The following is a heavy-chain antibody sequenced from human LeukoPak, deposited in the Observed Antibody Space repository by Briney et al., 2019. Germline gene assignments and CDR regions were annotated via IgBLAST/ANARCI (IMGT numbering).Heavy chain of an antibody. V-gene: IGHV3-30-3*01. CDR2: ISYDGSTK. CDR3: ARVVSSGWYSFEY. D-gene: IGHD6-19*01. J-gene: IGHJ4*02. CDR1: GFTFSSYA. Sequence: GRSLRLSCAASGFTFSSYAMHWVRQAPGKGLEWVAVISYDGSTKYYADSVKGRFTISRDNSKNTVYLQMNSLRPEDTAVYYCARVVSSGWYSFEYWGQGILVTVSS.